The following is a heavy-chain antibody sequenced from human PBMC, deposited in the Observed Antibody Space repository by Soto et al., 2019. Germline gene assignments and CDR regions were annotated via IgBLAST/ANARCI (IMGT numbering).Heavy chain of an antibody. V-gene: IGHV4-59*08. CDR2: IYYSGST. Sequence: SETLSLTCTVSGGSISSYYWSWIRQPPGKRLEWIGYIYYSGSTNYNPSLKSRVTISVDTSKNQLSLKLSSVTAADTAVYYCARHFSVDYFDYWGQGALVTVSS. CDR3: ARHFSVDYFDY. CDR1: GGSISSYY. J-gene: IGHJ4*02.